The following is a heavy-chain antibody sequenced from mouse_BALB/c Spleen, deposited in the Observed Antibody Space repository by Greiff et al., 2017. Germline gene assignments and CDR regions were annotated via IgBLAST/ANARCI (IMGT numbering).Heavy chain of an antibody. V-gene: IGHV5-12-2*01. J-gene: IGHJ1*01. Sequence: EVQRVESGGGLVQPGGSLKLSCAASGFTFSSYTMSWVRQTPEKRLEWVAYISNGGGSTYYPDTVKGRFTISRDNAKNTLYLQMSSLKSEDTAMYYCARHEGSYYGSSYWYFDVWGAGTTVTVSS. CDR2: ISNGGGST. D-gene: IGHD1-1*01. CDR1: GFTFSSYT. CDR3: ARHEGSYYGSSYWYFDV.